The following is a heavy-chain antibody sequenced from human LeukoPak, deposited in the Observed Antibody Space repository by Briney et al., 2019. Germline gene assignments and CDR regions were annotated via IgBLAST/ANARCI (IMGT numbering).Heavy chain of an antibody. Sequence: SETLSLTCTVSGGSISSSSYYWGWIRQPPGKGLEWIGSIYYSGSTYYNPSLKSRVTISVDTSKNQFSLKLSSVTAADTAVYYCAREVSDFWSGYSQRFDYWGQGTLVTVSS. V-gene: IGHV4-39*07. CDR1: GGSISSSSYY. J-gene: IGHJ4*02. CDR3: AREVSDFWSGYSQRFDY. D-gene: IGHD3-3*01. CDR2: IYYSGST.